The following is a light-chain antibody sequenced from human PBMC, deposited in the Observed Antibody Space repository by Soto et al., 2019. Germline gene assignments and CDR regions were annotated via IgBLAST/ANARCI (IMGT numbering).Light chain of an antibody. CDR3: SSYAGNNLLV. CDR2: EVN. Sequence: QSALTQPPSASGSPGQSVTISCTGTSSDVGGYNYVSWYQQHPGKAPRLMIYEVNKRPSGVPYRFSGSKSGNTASLTVSGLQADDEAVYYCSSYAGNNLLVFGGGTTLTVL. CDR1: SSDVGGYNY. J-gene: IGLJ2*01. V-gene: IGLV2-8*01.